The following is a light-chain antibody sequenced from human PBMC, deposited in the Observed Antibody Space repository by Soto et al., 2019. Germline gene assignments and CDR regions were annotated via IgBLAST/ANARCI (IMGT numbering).Light chain of an antibody. CDR3: LSYTASSTFV. CDR1: SIDVGYNS. J-gene: IGLJ1*01. V-gene: IGLV2-11*01. Sequence: QSVLTQPRSVSGSPGQSVTISCTGTSIDVGYNSVSWYQHHPGKAPKLIVFQVSFRPSAVSDRFSGSKSDNTASLTISGLQTEDEADYYCLSYTASSTFVFGSGTKVTV. CDR2: QVS.